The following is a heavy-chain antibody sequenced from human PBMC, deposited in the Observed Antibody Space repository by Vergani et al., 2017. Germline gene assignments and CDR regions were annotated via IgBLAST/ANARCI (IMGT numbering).Heavy chain of an antibody. CDR2: LSASDRRT. V-gene: IGHV3-23*01. Sequence: EVQLLESGGDLVQPGGSLRLSCAASGFTFIMHAMRWVRQAPGKGLEWVSTLSASDRRTHYADSVKGRFTISRDISKNTLFLHMNSLRPEDTAVYYCAKVGRSEVAGTFGAFDIWGQGTMVTVS. D-gene: IGHD6-19*01. CDR1: GFTFIMHA. CDR3: AKVGRSEVAGTFGAFDI. J-gene: IGHJ3*02.